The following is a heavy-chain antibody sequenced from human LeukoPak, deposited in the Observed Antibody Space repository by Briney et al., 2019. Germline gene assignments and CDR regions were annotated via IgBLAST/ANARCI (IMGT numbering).Heavy chain of an antibody. CDR1: GGSISSGGYY. CDR3: ARDTTLDN. D-gene: IGHD1-1*01. V-gene: IGHV4-31*02. CDR2: IYYSGST. Sequence: SETLSLTCIVSGGSISSGGYYWSWIRQHPGKGLEWIGNIYYSGSTYYNPSLKSRVTVSVDTSKNQFSLKVSSVTAADTAVYYCARDTTLDNWGQGTLVTVSS. J-gene: IGHJ4*02.